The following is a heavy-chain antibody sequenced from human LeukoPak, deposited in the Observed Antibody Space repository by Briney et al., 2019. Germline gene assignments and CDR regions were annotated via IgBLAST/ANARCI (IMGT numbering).Heavy chain of an antibody. CDR2: INCNTGDT. CDR3: ARRFRDSSSYDLDY. J-gene: IGHJ4*02. V-gene: IGHV1-2*02. Sequence: ASVKVSCKASGYTFTGYFIHWVRQAPGQRLEWIGWINCNTGDTDYAQIFQGRITMTRDTSIATVFLDLSRLTFDDAVVYNCARRFRDSSSYDLDYWGQGTLVTVSS. CDR1: GYTFTGYF. D-gene: IGHD6-6*01.